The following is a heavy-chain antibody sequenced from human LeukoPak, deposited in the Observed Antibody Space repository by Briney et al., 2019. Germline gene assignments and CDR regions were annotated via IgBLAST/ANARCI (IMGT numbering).Heavy chain of an antibody. CDR3: ARQGPGRFLEWLLYDYYYMDV. Sequence: SETLSLTCTVSGGSISSSSYYWGWIRQPPGKGLEWIGSIYYSGSTYHNPSLKSRVTISVDTSKNQFSLKLSSVTAADTAVCYCARQGPGRFLEWLLYDYYYMDVWGKGTTVTVSS. CDR1: GGSISSSSYY. J-gene: IGHJ6*03. CDR2: IYYSGST. V-gene: IGHV4-39*01. D-gene: IGHD3-3*01.